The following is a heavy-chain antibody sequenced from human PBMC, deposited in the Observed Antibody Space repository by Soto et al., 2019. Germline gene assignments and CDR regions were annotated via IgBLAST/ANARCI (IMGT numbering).Heavy chain of an antibody. CDR3: ASIAAAGRYYYYYYMDV. CDR2: IYYSGST. D-gene: IGHD6-13*01. J-gene: IGHJ6*03. Sequence: SETLSLTCTVSGGSISSGGYYWSWIRQHPGKGLEWIGYIYYSGSTYYNPSLKSRVTISVDTSKNQFSLKLSSVTAADTAVYYCASIAAAGRYYYYYYMDVWGKGTTVTVPS. V-gene: IGHV4-31*03. CDR1: GGSISSGGYY.